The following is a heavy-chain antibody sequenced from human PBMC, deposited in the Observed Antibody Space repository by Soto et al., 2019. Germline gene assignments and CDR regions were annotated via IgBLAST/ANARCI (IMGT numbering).Heavy chain of an antibody. CDR3: ARDYDILTGYNYYYYRDV. V-gene: IGHV1-18*01. D-gene: IGHD3-9*01. CDR1: GYTFTSYG. Sequence: QVQLVQSGAEVKKPGASVKVSCKASGYTFTSYGISWVRQAPRQGLEWMGWISAYNGNTNYAQKLQGRVTMTTDTSTSTAYMELRSLRSDDTAVYYCARDYDILTGYNYYYYRDVWGKGTTVTVSS. J-gene: IGHJ6*03. CDR2: ISAYNGNT.